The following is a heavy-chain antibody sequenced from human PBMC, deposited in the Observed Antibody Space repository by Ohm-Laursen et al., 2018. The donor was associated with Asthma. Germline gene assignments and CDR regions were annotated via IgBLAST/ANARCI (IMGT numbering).Heavy chain of an antibody. CDR1: GGSISSGSYY. J-gene: IGHJ5*02. CDR3: ARDLDVGWFDP. CDR2: IYYSGST. Sequence: TLSLTCTVSGGSISSGSYYWSWIRQHPGKGLEWIGYIYYSGSTNYNPSLKSRVTISVDTSKNQFSLKLSSVTAADTAVYYCARDLDVGWFDPWGQGTLVTVSS. D-gene: IGHD1-1*01. V-gene: IGHV4-61*01.